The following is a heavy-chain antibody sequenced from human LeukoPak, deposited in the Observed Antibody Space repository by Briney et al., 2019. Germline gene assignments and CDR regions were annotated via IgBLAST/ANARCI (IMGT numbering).Heavy chain of an antibody. CDR1: GYTFTGSY. J-gene: IGHJ4*02. D-gene: IGHD1-1*01. CDR3: LNEHGG. V-gene: IGHV1-2*02. CDR2: ISPASGAT. Sequence: ASVKVSCKASGYTFTGSYMHWVRQAPGQGFEWIGWISPASGATKYAQDFQGRVTLTTDTSITTAYMELSSLTSDDTASYYCLNEHGGWGQGTPVTVSS.